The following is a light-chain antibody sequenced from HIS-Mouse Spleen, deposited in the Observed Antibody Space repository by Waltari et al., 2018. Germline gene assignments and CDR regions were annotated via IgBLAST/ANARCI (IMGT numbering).Light chain of an antibody. CDR2: WAS. J-gene: IGKJ2*01. Sequence: DIVMTQSQDSLAVSLGERATINCKSSQSVLYSSNNKNYLAWYQQKPGQPPKLLIYWASTRESGVPDRFSGSGSGTDFTLTISSLQAEDVAVYYCQRYYSTPYTFGQGTKLEIK. CDR3: QRYYSTPYT. V-gene: IGKV4-1*01. CDR1: QSVLYSSNNKNY.